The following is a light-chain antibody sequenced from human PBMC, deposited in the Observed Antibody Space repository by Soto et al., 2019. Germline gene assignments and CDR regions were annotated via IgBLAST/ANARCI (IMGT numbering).Light chain of an antibody. CDR3: QQYNTFWT. V-gene: IGKV1-5*01. CDR2: DAS. Sequence: IQLTLSLATRAAPLAVGAIITFRASKNINTWVAWHQQKPGTAPKLLIYDASSLESGVPSRVSGSGSGTEFTLTISSLQPDDFATYYCQQYNTFWTFGPGTKVDIK. J-gene: IGKJ1*01. CDR1: KNINTW.